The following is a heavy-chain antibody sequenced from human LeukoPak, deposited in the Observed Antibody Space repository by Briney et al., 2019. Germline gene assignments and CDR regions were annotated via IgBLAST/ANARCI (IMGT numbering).Heavy chain of an antibody. Sequence: GGSLRLSCAASRFTFSSYWMSWVRQAPGKGLEWVANRKQDGSEKYYVDSVKGRFTISRDNAKNPLYLQMNSLRAEDTAVYYCAREAQFYDTLTGYQGFFDYWGRGTLVTVSS. CDR3: AREAQFYDTLTGYQGFFDY. CDR2: RKQDGSEK. CDR1: RFTFSSYW. D-gene: IGHD3-9*01. J-gene: IGHJ4*02. V-gene: IGHV3-7*01.